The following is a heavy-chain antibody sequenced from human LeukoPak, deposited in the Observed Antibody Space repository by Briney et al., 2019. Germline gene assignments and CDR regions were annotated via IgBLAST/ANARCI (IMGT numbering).Heavy chain of an antibody. CDR3: AKDLNWFDP. Sequence: QAGGSLRLSCAASGFTFSSYAMSWVRQAPGKGLEWVSAISGSGGSTYHTDSVKGRFTIPRDNSKNKLYLQMNSLRAEDTAVYYCAKDLNWFDPWGQGTLVIVSS. V-gene: IGHV3-23*01. CDR2: ISGSGGST. CDR1: GFTFSSYA. J-gene: IGHJ5*02.